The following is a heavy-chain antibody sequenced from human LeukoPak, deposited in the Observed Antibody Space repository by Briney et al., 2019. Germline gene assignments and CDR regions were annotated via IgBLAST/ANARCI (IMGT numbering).Heavy chain of an antibody. Sequence: PGGSLRLSCAASGFTFSSYAMSWVRQAPGKGLEWVSLISGSGGRGGSTYYADSVKGRFTISRDNSKSKLYLQMNSLRAEDTALYYCAKGTPFYAMDVWGQGTTVIVSS. CDR1: GFTFSSYA. J-gene: IGHJ6*02. CDR3: AKGTPFYAMDV. V-gene: IGHV3-23*01. CDR2: ISGSGGRGGST. D-gene: IGHD1-7*01.